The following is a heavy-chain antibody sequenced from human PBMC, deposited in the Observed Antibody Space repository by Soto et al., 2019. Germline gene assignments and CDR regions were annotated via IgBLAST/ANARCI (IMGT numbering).Heavy chain of an antibody. J-gene: IGHJ2*01. D-gene: IGHD4-17*01. V-gene: IGHV3-74*01. CDR2: INSDGSST. Sequence: PGGSLRLSYAASGFTFSSYWMHWVRQAPGKGLVWVSRINSDGSSTSYADSVKGRFTISRDNAKNTLYLQMNSLRAEDTAVYYCARCYGDYARYWYFDLWGRGTLVTVSS. CDR3: ARCYGDYARYWYFDL. CDR1: GFTFSSYW.